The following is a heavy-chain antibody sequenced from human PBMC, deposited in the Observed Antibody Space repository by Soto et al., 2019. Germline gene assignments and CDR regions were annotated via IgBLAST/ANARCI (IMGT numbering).Heavy chain of an antibody. CDR2: IYYSGST. CDR3: ARDNGCSGGSCYGWFDP. Sequence: TLSLTCTVSGGSISSGGYYWSWIRQHPGKGLEWIGYIYYSGSTYYNPSLKSRVTISVDTSKNQFSLKLSSVTAADTAVYYCARDNGCSGGSCYGWFDPWGQGTLVTVSS. D-gene: IGHD2-15*01. J-gene: IGHJ5*02. CDR1: GGSISSGGYY. V-gene: IGHV4-31*03.